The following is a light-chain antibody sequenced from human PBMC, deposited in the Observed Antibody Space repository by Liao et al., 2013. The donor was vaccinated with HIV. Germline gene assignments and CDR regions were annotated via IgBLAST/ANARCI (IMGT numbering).Light chain of an antibody. CDR3: QAWDSSTDNYV. V-gene: IGLV3-1*01. CDR2: EDS. J-gene: IGLJ1*01. Sequence: SYELTQPPSVSVSPGQPASITCSGDKLEDKYTSWYQQKPGQSPLLVIYEDSKRPSDIPERFSGSKFGNTATLSISGTQAMDEADYYCQAWDSSTDNYVFGTGTKVTVL. CDR1: KLEDKY.